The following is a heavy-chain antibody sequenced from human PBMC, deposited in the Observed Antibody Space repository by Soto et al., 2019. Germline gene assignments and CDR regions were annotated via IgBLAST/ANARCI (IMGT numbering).Heavy chain of an antibody. D-gene: IGHD7-27*01. CDR3: ARGWGRIFDY. CDR1: GGSISSYY. V-gene: IGHV4-59*12. CDR2: IYYSGST. Sequence: SETLSLTCSVSGGSISSYYWSWIRQPPGKGLEWIGYIYYSGSTNYNPSLKSRVTISVDRSKNQFSLKLSSVTAADTAVYYCARGWGRIFDYWGQGTLVTVSS. J-gene: IGHJ4*02.